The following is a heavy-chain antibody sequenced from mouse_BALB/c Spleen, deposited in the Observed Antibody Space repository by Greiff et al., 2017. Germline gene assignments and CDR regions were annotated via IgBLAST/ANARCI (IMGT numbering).Heavy chain of an antibody. CDR1: GFAFSSYD. Sequence: EVKLMESGGGLVKPGGSLKLSCAASGFAFSSYDMSWVRQTPEKRLEWVAYISSGGGSTYYPDTVKGRFTISRDNAKNTLYLQMSSLKSEDTAMYYCAGYYGSSDWYFDVWGAGTTVTVSS. CDR3: AGYYGSSDWYFDV. D-gene: IGHD1-1*01. J-gene: IGHJ1*01. CDR2: ISSGGGST. V-gene: IGHV5-12-1*01.